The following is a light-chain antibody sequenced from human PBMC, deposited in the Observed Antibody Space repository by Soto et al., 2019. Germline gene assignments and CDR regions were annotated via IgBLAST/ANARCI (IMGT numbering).Light chain of an antibody. Sequence: DIQMTQSPSTLSASVGDRVTITCRASQSISSWLAWYQQKPGKAPKLLIYKASSLESGVPSRFSGSGSGTEFTLTISSLQPDDFATYYCQQSRLTFGGGTKVEIK. CDR1: QSISSW. CDR3: QQSRLT. V-gene: IGKV1-5*03. CDR2: KAS. J-gene: IGKJ4*01.